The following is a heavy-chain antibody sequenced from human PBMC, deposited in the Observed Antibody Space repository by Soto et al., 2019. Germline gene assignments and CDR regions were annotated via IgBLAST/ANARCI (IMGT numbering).Heavy chain of an antibody. J-gene: IGHJ5*02. CDR1: GDSVSSGDYY. D-gene: IGHD3-16*01. V-gene: IGHV4-61*08. CDR2: IYFSGRT. CDR3: ARVPIDTYMIYWSDP. Sequence: PSETLSLTCTVSGDSVSSGDYYWTWIRQPPGKGLEWVGHIYFSGRTNYIPSLESRVTISLDTSKNQFSLKLTSVTAADTAAYYCARVPIDTYMIYWSDPWGQGTLVTVSS.